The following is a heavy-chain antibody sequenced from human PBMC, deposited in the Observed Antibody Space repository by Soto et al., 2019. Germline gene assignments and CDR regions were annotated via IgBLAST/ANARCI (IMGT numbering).Heavy chain of an antibody. Sequence: SETLSLTCAVYGGSFSGYYWSWIRQPPGKGLEWIGEINHSGSTNYNPSLKSRVTISVDTSKNQFSLKLSSVTAADTAVYYCARIRSDIVVVPAAITIDSSSWYGFDYWGQGTLGTVSS. J-gene: IGHJ4*02. D-gene: IGHD2-2*02. CDR2: INHSGST. V-gene: IGHV4-34*01. CDR3: ARIRSDIVVVPAAITIDSSSWYGFDY. CDR1: GGSFSGYY.